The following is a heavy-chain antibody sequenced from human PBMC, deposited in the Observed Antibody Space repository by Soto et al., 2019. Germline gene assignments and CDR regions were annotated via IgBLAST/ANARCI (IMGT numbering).Heavy chain of an antibody. CDR2: ISWDGGST. CDR3: AKDIVGGKAHYYGMDV. D-gene: IGHD2-15*01. Sequence: GGSLRLSCAASGFTFDDYAMHWVRQAPGKGLEWVSLISWDGGSTYYADSVKGRFTISRDNSKNSLYLQMNSLRAEDTALYYCAKDIVGGKAHYYGMDVWGQGTTVTVSS. V-gene: IGHV3-43D*03. CDR1: GFTFDDYA. J-gene: IGHJ6*02.